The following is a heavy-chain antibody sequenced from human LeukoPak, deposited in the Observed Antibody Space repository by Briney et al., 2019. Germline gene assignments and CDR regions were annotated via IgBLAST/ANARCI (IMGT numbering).Heavy chain of an antibody. Sequence: SETLSPTCAVYGGSFSGYYWSWIRQPPGKGLEWIGEINHSGSTNYNPSLKSRVTISVDTSKNQFSLKLSSVTAADTAVYYCARVGYSSSSSFDPWGQGTLVTVSS. V-gene: IGHV4-34*01. J-gene: IGHJ5*02. CDR1: GGSFSGYY. D-gene: IGHD6-6*01. CDR3: ARVGYSSSSSFDP. CDR2: INHSGST.